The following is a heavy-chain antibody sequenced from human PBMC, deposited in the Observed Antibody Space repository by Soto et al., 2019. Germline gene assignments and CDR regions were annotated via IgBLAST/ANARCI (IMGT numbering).Heavy chain of an antibody. CDR1: GFTFSSYS. Sequence: GGSLRLSCAASGFTFSSYSMNWVRQAPGKGLEWVSYISSSSSTIYYADSVKGRFTISRDNAKNSLYLQMNSLRDEDTAVYYCARDFRVLGSPTGWSRGYFDYWGQGTLVTVSS. D-gene: IGHD3-10*01. CDR2: ISSSSSTI. CDR3: ARDFRVLGSPTGWSRGYFDY. J-gene: IGHJ4*02. V-gene: IGHV3-48*02.